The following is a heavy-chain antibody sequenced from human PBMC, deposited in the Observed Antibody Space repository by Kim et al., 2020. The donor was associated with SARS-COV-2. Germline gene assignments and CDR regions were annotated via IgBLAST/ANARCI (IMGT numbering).Heavy chain of an antibody. Sequence: GESLKISCRASGYNFTIFWIAWVRQMPGKGLEWMGIIYPDDSHTRYSPSFQGQVTISADKSITTAYLQWSSLKASDTAMYYCSRSAGGSYFDYWGQGTLV. CDR1: GYNFTIFW. J-gene: IGHJ4*02. V-gene: IGHV5-51*01. D-gene: IGHD2-15*01. CDR2: IYPDDSHT. CDR3: SRSAGGSYFDY.